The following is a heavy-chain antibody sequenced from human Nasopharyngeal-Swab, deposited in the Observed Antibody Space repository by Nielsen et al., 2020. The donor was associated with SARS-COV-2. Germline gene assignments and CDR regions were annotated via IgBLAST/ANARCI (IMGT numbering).Heavy chain of an antibody. J-gene: IGHJ4*02. CDR1: GGSITSTSHY. CDR3: AGDGAYSGYDWTY. Sequence: SGTLSLTCTVSGGSITSTSHYWGGMRQTPGKGLEWIGCVSYRGSTYHNPSLKSRVTVSVDTSKNQFSLKLTSLTAADTAVYYCAGDGAYSGYDWTYWGQGTLVTVSS. CDR2: VSYRGST. D-gene: IGHD5-12*01. V-gene: IGHV4-39*07.